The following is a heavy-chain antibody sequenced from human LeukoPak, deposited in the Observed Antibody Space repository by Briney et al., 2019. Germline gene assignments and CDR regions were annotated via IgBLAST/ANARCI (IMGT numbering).Heavy chain of an antibody. V-gene: IGHV3-33*06. CDR3: AKGEVAGPMNFDY. CDR2: IWYDGSNK. D-gene: IGHD6-19*01. CDR1: GFTFSSYG. J-gene: IGHJ4*02. Sequence: GGSLRLSCAASGFTFSSYGMHWVRQAPGKGLEWVAVIWYDGSNKYYADSVRGRFTISRDNSKNTLYLQMNSLRAEDTAVYYCAKGEVAGPMNFDYWGQGTLVTVSS.